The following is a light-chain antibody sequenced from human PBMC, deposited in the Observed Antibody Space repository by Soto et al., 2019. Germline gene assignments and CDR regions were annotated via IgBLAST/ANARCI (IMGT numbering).Light chain of an antibody. CDR3: QQSYSTPPDT. J-gene: IGKJ2*01. Sequence: DIPMTQSPSSLSASVGDRVTITCRASQSISKYLNWYQQKPGQAPNLLIYAASTLQSGVPSRFSGSGSGTDFTLTISSLQPEDFATYYCQQSYSTPPDTFGQGTKLEI. CDR2: AAS. V-gene: IGKV1-39*01. CDR1: QSISKY.